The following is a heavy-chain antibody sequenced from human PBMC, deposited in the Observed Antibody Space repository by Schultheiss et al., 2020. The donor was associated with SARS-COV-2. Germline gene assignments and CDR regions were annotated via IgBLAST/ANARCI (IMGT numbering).Heavy chain of an antibody. CDR3: ARMPNDFWSGYYNY. CDR2: INPSGGST. J-gene: IGHJ4*02. CDR1: GYTFTSYA. V-gene: IGHV1-46*01. D-gene: IGHD3-3*01. Sequence: ASVKVSCKASGYTFTSYAMHWVRQAPGQGLEWMGIINPSGGSTSYAQKFQGRVTITADESTSTAYMELSSLRSEDTAVYYCARMPNDFWSGYYNYWGQGTLVTVSS.